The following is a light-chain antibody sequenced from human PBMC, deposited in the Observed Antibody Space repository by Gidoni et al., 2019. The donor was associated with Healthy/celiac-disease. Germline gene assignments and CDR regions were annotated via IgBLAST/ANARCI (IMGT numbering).Light chain of an antibody. CDR1: ISNIGSNT. V-gene: IGLV1-44*01. CDR2: SNN. CDR3: AAWDDSLNGYWV. J-gene: IGLJ3*02. Sequence: QSVLTQPPSASRTPGQRVTISCSGSISNIGSNTVNWYQQVPGTAPKLLIYSNNQRPSGVPDRFSGSKSGTSASLAISGLQSEDDADYYCAAWDDSLNGYWVFGGGTKLTVL.